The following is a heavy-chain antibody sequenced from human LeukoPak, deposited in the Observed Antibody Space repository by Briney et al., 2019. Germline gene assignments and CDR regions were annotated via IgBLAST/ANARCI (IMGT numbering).Heavy chain of an antibody. D-gene: IGHD3-3*01. V-gene: IGHV3-74*01. J-gene: IGHJ4*02. Sequence: PAGSLTLSCAASGFIFSNHWMHWVRQAPGKGLVWVARINGDGSSTKYADSVRGGFTISRDNAKNTLYLKMNSLRAEDTAVYSCARELVVRARDYFDNWGQG. CDR3: ARELVVRARDYFDN. CDR2: INGDGSST. CDR1: GFIFSNHW.